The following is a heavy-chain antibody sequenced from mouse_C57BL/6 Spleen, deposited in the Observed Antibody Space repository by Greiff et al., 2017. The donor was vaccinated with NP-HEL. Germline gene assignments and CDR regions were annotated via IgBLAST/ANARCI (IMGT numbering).Heavy chain of an antibody. V-gene: IGHV1-4*01. J-gene: IGHJ1*03. D-gene: IGHD2-4*01. CDR3: ARGDYDGYFDV. CDR1: GYTFTSYT. CDR2: INPSSGYT. Sequence: VQLQQSGAELARPGASVKMSCKASGYTFTSYTMHWVKQRPGQGLEWIGYINPSSGYTKYNQKFKVKATLTADKSSSTAYMQLSSLTSEDSAVYYCARGDYDGYFDVWGTGTTVTVSS.